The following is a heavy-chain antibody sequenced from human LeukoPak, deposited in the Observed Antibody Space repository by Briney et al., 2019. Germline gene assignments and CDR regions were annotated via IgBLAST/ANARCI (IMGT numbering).Heavy chain of an antibody. D-gene: IGHD3-16*01. CDR3: AKGALIEWPTPIDF. Sequence: PGGSLRLSCAVSGFSVSSTYMTWVRQAPGKGLEWVSNTYRGGGTNYADSVKGRFTISRDNSKNTLYLHMNSLRDEDTAVYYCAKGALIEWPTPIDFWGQGTLVTVSS. V-gene: IGHV3-66*01. CDR1: GFSVSSTY. CDR2: TYRGGGT. J-gene: IGHJ4*02.